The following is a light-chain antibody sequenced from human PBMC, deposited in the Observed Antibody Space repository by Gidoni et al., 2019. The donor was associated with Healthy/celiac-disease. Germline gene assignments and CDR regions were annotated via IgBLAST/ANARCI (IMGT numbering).Light chain of an antibody. CDR3: NSRDSSGNHRGV. Sequence: SSELTQDPAVSVALGQTVRITCQGGSLRSYYASWYQQKPGQAPVLVIYGKNNRPSGIPDRFSGSSSGNTASLTITGAQAEDEADYYCNSRDSSGNHRGVFGTGTKVTVL. J-gene: IGLJ1*01. V-gene: IGLV3-19*01. CDR1: SLRSYY. CDR2: GKN.